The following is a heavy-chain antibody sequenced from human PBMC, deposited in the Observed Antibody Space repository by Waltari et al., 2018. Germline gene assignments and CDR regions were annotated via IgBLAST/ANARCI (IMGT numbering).Heavy chain of an antibody. J-gene: IGHJ4*02. CDR2: STPIFGTA. CDR3: AREYSSGYY. D-gene: IGHD3-22*01. CDR1: GGTFSRYA. V-gene: IGHV1-69*01. Sequence: QVQLVQSGAEVKKPGSSVKVSCKASGGTFSRYAISWVRQAPGQGLDWMGGSTPIFGTANYAQKFQGRVTITADESTSTAYMELSSLRSEDTAVYYCAREYSSGYYWGQGTLVTVSS.